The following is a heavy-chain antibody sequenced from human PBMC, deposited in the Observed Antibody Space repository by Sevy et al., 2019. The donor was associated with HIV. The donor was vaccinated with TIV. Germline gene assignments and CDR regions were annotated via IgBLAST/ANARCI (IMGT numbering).Heavy chain of an antibody. Sequence: GGSLRLSCAASGFTFSDYYMSWIRQAPGKGLEWLSYISGSDSTIYYAHSVKGRFTISRDNSKNSLYLQMNSLRAEDTAVYYCARDHVKDGDLGDYYYYAMDVWGQGTTVTVSS. J-gene: IGHJ6*02. V-gene: IGHV3-11*01. CDR1: GFTFSDYY. CDR3: ARDHVKDGDLGDYYYYAMDV. D-gene: IGHD4-17*01. CDR2: ISGSDSTI.